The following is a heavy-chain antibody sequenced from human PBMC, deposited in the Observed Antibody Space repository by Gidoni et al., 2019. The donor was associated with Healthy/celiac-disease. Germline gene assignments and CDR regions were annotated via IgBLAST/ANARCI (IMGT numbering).Heavy chain of an antibody. CDR1: GFTLGDYA. J-gene: IGHJ4*02. CDR2: IRSKAYGGTT. D-gene: IGHD3-9*01. Sequence: EVQLVESGGGLVKPGRSLRLSCTASGFTLGDYAMSWFRQAPGKGLEWVGFIRSKAYGGTTEYAASVKGRFTISRDDSKSIAYLQMNSLKTEDTAVYYCTRGGGYFDWLLPPYYFDYWGQGTLVTVSS. V-gene: IGHV3-49*05. CDR3: TRGGGYFDWLLPPYYFDY.